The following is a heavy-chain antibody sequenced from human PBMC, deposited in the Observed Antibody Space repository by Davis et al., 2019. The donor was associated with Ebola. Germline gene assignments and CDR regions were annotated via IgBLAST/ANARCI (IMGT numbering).Heavy chain of an antibody. CDR1: GFTFSSYG. CDR2: IWYDGSKK. J-gene: IGHJ5*02. CDR3: ARDKEDFWSGHGWFDP. Sequence: GESLKISCAASGFTFSSYGMHWLRQAPGKGLEWVTVIWYDGSKKYYADSVKGRFTISRDNAKNTLYLQMNSLRAEDTAVYYCARDKEDFWSGHGWFDPWGQGTLVTVSS. V-gene: IGHV3-33*01. D-gene: IGHD3-3*01.